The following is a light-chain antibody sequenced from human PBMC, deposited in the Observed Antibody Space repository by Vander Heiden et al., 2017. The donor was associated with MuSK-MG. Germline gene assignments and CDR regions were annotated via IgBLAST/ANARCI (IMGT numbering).Light chain of an antibody. V-gene: IGKV3-11*01. CDR2: DAS. CDR3: QQRSYWPLT. CDR1: QSVNSY. Sequence: EIVLTQSPATLSLSPGERATLSCRASQSVNSYLAWYQQKPGQAPRLLIYDASNRATGVPARFSGSGFGTEFTLTISILEPEDFAVYYCQQRSYWPLTFGGGTKVEIK. J-gene: IGKJ4*01.